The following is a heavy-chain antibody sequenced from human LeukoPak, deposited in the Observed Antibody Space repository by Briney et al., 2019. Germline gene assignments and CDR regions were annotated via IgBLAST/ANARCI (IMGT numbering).Heavy chain of an antibody. J-gene: IGHJ5*02. Sequence: GRSLRLSCAASGFTFSSYSMNWVRQAPGKGLEWVSAISSSSSYIYYADSVKGRFTISRDNSKNTLYLQMNSLRAEDTAVYYCAKDYSKTSYYGSGTYYRPNWFDPWGQGTLVTVSS. CDR1: GFTFSSYS. CDR2: ISSSSSYI. V-gene: IGHV3-21*01. CDR3: AKDYSKTSYYGSGTYYRPNWFDP. D-gene: IGHD3-10*01.